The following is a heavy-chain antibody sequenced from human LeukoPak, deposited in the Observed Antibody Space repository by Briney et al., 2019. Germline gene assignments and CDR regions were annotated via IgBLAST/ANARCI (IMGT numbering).Heavy chain of an antibody. CDR3: AKAMGRRIFGVAYDAFHI. CDR2: MRNDGSQI. J-gene: IGHJ3*02. CDR1: GFTFSNYD. Sequence: PGGSLRLSCAASGFTFSNYDMHWVRQAPGKGLEWVASMRNDGSQIYHADSVKGRFTISRDNSKNTLYLQMNSLRVEDTAIYYCAKAMGRRIFGVAYDAFHIWGQGTMVTVSS. D-gene: IGHD3-3*01. V-gene: IGHV3-30*02.